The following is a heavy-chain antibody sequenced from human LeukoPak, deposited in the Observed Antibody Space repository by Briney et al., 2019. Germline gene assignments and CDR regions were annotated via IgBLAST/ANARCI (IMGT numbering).Heavy chain of an antibody. CDR3: AAVDYFYGMDV. D-gene: IGHD2-2*03. CDR1: GFTFTSSA. CDR2: IVVGSGNT. Sequence: ASVKVSCKASGFTFTSSAMQWVRQARGQRLEWIGWIVVGSGNTKYAQKLQERVTITRDMSTSTAYMELCSLRSEDTAVYYCAAVDYFYGMDVWGQGTTVTVSS. V-gene: IGHV1-58*02. J-gene: IGHJ6*02.